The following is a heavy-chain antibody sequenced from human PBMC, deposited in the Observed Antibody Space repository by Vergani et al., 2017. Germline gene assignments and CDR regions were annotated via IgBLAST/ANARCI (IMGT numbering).Heavy chain of an antibody. CDR1: GFTFSHYS. V-gene: IGHV3-49*04. J-gene: IGHJ3*02. D-gene: IGHD4-17*01. CDR3: ATLPTTSVSWAFDI. Sequence: EVQMVESGGGLVKPGGSLRLSCVASGFTFSHYSMNWVRQAPGKGLEWVGFIRSKAYGGTTEYAASVKGRFTISRDDSKSIAYLQMNSLKTEDTAVYYCATLPTTSVSWAFDIWGQGTMVTVSS. CDR2: IRSKAYGGTT.